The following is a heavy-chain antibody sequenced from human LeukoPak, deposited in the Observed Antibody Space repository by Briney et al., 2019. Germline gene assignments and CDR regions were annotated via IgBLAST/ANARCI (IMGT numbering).Heavy chain of an antibody. CDR2: INPSGGST. J-gene: IGHJ4*02. D-gene: IGHD1-1*01. CDR3: ARGRQLELWYFDY. CDR1: GYTFTSYY. Sequence: GASVKVSCKASGYTFTSYYMHWVRQAPGQGLEWMGIINPSGGSTSYAQKFQGRVTMTRDMSASTVYMVLSSLRSEDTAVYYCARGRQLELWYFDYWGQGTLVTVSS. V-gene: IGHV1-46*01.